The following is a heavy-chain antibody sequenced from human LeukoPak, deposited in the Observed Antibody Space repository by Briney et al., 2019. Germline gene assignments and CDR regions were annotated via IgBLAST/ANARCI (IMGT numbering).Heavy chain of an antibody. V-gene: IGHV3-48*04. Sequence: GGSLRLSCAASGFTFSSYSMSWVRQAPGKGLEWVSYISSSSSTIYYADSVKGRFTISRDNAKNSLYLQMNSLRAEDTAVYYCARAGDLDAFDIWGQGTMVTVSS. D-gene: IGHD2-21*02. CDR2: ISSSSSTI. CDR1: GFTFSSYS. CDR3: ARAGDLDAFDI. J-gene: IGHJ3*02.